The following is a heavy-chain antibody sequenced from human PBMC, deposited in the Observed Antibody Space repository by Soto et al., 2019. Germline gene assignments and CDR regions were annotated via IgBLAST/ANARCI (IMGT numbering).Heavy chain of an antibody. CDR2: IHHTGNI. V-gene: IGHV4-4*01. CDR1: GGSISTNNW. J-gene: IGHJ4*02. CDR3: ARETGAGTYQELDC. D-gene: IGHD2-2*01. Sequence: QVQLQESGPGLVKPSGTLSLTCVVSGGSISTNNWWHWVRQSPGKGLEWIGEIHHTGNINYSPSLKGRVTMAIDESNNKYSLSLASVTDADTALYCCARETGAGTYQELDCWGQGTLVTVSS.